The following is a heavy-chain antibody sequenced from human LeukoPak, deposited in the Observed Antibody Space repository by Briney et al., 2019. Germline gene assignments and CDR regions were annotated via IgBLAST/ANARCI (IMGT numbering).Heavy chain of an antibody. D-gene: IGHD3-10*01. CDR2: MNPNSGNT. Sequence: ASVKVSCKASGYTFTSYDINWVRQATGQGLEWMGWMNPNSGNTGYARKFQGRVTMTRNTSISTAYMELSSLRSEDTAVYYCARGLRVERVRGSYYFDYWGQGTLVTVSS. CDR3: ARGLRVERVRGSYYFDY. V-gene: IGHV1-8*01. J-gene: IGHJ4*02. CDR1: GYTFTSYD.